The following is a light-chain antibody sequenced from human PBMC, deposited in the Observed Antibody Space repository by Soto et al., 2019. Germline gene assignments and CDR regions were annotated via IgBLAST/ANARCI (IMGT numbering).Light chain of an antibody. J-gene: IGKJ5*01. CDR2: GAS. CDR3: QQYVSLPIT. CDR1: QSVGASY. Sequence: EIGLSQSPCTVSLSPGERDTLSCRASQSVGASYLAWYQQRPGQAPRLLIYGASTRATGIPDRFSGSGSGTDFTLTINRVAPEDFAVYYCQQYVSLPITFGQGTRLEI. V-gene: IGKV3-20*01.